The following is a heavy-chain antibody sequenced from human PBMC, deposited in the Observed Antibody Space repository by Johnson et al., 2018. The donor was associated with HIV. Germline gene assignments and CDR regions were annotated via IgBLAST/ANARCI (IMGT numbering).Heavy chain of an antibody. D-gene: IGHD5-12*01. V-gene: IGHV3-30*04. CDR3: ARSHRYGTMMATIRPFDI. Sequence: QVHLVESVGGVVQPGRSLRLSCAASGFTFSSYAMHWVRQAPGKGLEWVAVISYDGTNKYYADSVKGRFTISRDNSKNTLYLQMNSLRAEDTALYYCARSHRYGTMMATIRPFDIWGQGAMVTVSS. CDR1: GFTFSSYA. CDR2: ISYDGTNK. J-gene: IGHJ3*02.